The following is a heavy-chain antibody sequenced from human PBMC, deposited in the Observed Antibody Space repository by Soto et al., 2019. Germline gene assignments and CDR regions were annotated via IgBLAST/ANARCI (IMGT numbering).Heavy chain of an antibody. J-gene: IGHJ3*01. V-gene: IGHV3-48*03. CDR3: TKVKSVMYRGYDAYDV. CDR2: ITSGGHTM. CDR1: GYTFTSYG. Sequence: SCKASGYTFTSYGISWVRQAPGKGLEWVAHITSGGHTMYADSVEGRFTISRDDADNSLYLQMNNLRGEVTALYHCTKVKSVMYRGYDAYDVWGRGTIVTVPS. D-gene: IGHD5-18*01.